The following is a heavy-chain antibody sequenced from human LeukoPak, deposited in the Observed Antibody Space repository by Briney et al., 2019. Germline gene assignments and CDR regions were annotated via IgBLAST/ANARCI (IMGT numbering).Heavy chain of an antibody. Sequence: GGSLRLSCAASGFTFSDYYMSWIRQAPGKGLEWVSYISSSGSTIYYADSVKGRFTISRDNAKNSLYLQMNSLRAEDTAVYYCARSRTLGGHNWFDPWGQGTLVTVSS. V-gene: IGHV3-11*01. CDR2: ISSSGSTI. D-gene: IGHD3-16*01. CDR1: GFTFSDYY. CDR3: ARSRTLGGHNWFDP. J-gene: IGHJ5*02.